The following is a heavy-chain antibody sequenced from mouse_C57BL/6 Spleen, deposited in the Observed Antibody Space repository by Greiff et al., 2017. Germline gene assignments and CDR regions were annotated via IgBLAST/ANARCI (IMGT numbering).Heavy chain of an antibody. CDR1: GYTFTNYW. D-gene: IGHD2-2*01. CDR3: ARWLRPTPWYFDV. J-gene: IGHJ1*03. V-gene: IGHV1-63*01. Sequence: QVQLQQSGAELVRPGTSVKMSCKASGYTFTNYWIGWAKQRPGHGLEWIGDIYPGGGYTNYNEKFKGKATLTADKSSSTAYMQFSSLTSEDSAIYYCARWLRPTPWYFDVWGTGTTVTVSS. CDR2: IYPGGGYT.